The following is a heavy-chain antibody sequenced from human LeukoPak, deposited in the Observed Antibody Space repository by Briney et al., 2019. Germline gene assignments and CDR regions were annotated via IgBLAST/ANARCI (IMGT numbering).Heavy chain of an antibody. CDR3: ARDQGDMDV. V-gene: IGHV4-59*02. CDR1: GVSVSSYY. Sequence: SETLSLTCTVTGVSVSSYYWTWIRQPPGKGLEWTGYIYYSGSTNYNPSLKSRVTISVDTSKNQFSLKLSSVTAADTAVYYCARDQGDMDVWGKGTTVTVSS. CDR2: IYYSGST. J-gene: IGHJ6*03.